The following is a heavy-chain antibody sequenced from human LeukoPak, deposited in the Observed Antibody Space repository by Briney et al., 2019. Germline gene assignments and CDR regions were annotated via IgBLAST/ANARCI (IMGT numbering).Heavy chain of an antibody. CDR3: ARDQRSLHVDTAMVTHYYYGMDV. V-gene: IGHV3-7*01. D-gene: IGHD5-18*01. Sequence: GGSLRLSCAASGFTFSNYWMTWVRQAPGKGLEWVANIKQDGSEKDYVDSVKGRFTISRDNAKNSLYLQMNSLRGEDTAVYYCARDQRSLHVDTAMVTHYYYGMDVWGQGTTVTVSS. CDR2: IKQDGSEK. J-gene: IGHJ6*02. CDR1: GFTFSNYW.